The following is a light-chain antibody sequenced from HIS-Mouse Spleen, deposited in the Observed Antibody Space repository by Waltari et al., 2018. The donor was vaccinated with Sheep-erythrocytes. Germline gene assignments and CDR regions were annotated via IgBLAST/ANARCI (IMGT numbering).Light chain of an antibody. CDR3: QQLNSYPLLT. Sequence: DGQFTPPPSFRSASVGYRLTIPCRASQGISSYLAWYQQKPGKAPKLLIYAASTLQSGVPSRFSGSGSGTEFTLTISSLQPEDFATYYCQQLNSYPLLTFGGGTKVEIK. CDR1: QGISSY. CDR2: AAS. J-gene: IGKJ4*01. V-gene: IGKV1-9*01.